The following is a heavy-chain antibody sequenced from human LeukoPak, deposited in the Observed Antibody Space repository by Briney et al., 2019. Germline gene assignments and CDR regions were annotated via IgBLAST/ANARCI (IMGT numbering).Heavy chain of an antibody. CDR3: ATSYCSGGSCYDSVGAFDI. CDR1: GFTFSSYA. J-gene: IGHJ3*02. CDR2: ISGSGGST. V-gene: IGHV3-23*01. D-gene: IGHD2-15*01. Sequence: PGGSLRLSCAASGFTFSSYAVSWVRQAPGKGLEWVSAISGSGGSTYYADSVKGRFTISRDNSKNTLYLQMNSLRAEDTAVYYCATSYCSGGSCYDSVGAFDIWGQGTMVTVSS.